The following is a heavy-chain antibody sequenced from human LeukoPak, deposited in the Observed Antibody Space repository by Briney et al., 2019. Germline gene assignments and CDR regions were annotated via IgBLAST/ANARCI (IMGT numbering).Heavy chain of an antibody. D-gene: IGHD3-10*01. CDR2: IWDDGNNK. CDR3: ARDSYQDYYGRFDP. Sequence: GGSLRLSCAASGFGFSNHGMHWVRQAPGKRLEWVAVIWDDGNNKRYANSVNGRFTISRDNSENTLYLQMNGLTAEDTAMYYCARDSYQDYYGRFDPWGQGTLVIVSS. CDR1: GFGFSNHG. J-gene: IGHJ5*02. V-gene: IGHV3-33*01.